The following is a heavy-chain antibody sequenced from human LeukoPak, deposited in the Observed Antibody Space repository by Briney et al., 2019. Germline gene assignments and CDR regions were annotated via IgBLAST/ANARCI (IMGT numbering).Heavy chain of an antibody. V-gene: IGHV1-2*02. CDR1: GYTFTGYY. D-gene: IGHD6-19*01. CDR2: INPNRGNT. CDR3: ARDDSSGWYGVDY. Sequence: ASVKVSCKASGYTFTGYYIHWERQAPGQGLEWMGWINPNRGNTNYAQKFQGRVTMTTDTSISTAYMELGSLRSDDTAVYYCARDDSSGWYGVDYWGQGTLFTVSS. J-gene: IGHJ4*02.